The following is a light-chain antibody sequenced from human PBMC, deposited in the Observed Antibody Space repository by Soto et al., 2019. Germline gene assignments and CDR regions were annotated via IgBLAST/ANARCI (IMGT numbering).Light chain of an antibody. CDR1: QSINTY. J-gene: IGKJ1*01. Sequence: DIQITQSPSSLSASVGDRVTITCRTSQSINTYLNWYQQKPGKAPKLLIYDASSLESGVPSRFSGSGSGTEFTLTISSLQPDDFATYYCQQYNSYSTFGQGTKVDIK. CDR2: DAS. CDR3: QQYNSYST. V-gene: IGKV1-5*01.